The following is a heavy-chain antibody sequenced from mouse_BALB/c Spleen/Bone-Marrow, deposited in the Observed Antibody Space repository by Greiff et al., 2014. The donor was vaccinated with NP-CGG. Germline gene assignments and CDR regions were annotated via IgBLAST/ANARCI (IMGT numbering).Heavy chain of an antibody. V-gene: IGHV1-4*01. D-gene: IGHD4-1*02. J-gene: IGHJ4*01. CDR3: SRSTFAHVMDS. CDR2: ITPNSDHT. CDR1: GYTFTSYA. Sequence: QVQLQQSGAELARPGASVKMSCKASGYTFTSYAMHWVKQRPGQGLEWIGYITPNSDHTNYNQKFKDRATLTADKSSSTAYMQLSSLTSEDSAIYYCSRSTFAHVMDSWGQGTSVTVSS.